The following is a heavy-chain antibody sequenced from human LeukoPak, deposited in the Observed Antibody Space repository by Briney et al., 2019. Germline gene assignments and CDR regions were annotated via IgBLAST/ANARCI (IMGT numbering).Heavy chain of an antibody. Sequence: SVKVSCKASGGTFSSYAISWVRQAPGQGLEWMGGIIPIFGTANYAQKFQGRVTITTDESTSTAYMELSSLRSEDTAVYYCARTPEERDSSGYYYPYFDYWGQGTLVTVSS. D-gene: IGHD3-22*01. CDR2: IIPIFGTA. V-gene: IGHV1-69*05. CDR3: ARTPEERDSSGYYYPYFDY. CDR1: GGTFSSYA. J-gene: IGHJ4*02.